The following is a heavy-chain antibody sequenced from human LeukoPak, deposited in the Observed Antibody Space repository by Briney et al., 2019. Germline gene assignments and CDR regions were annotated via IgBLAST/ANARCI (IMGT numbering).Heavy chain of an antibody. Sequence: PGGSLRLTCTASGFTLSNYALSWVRQAPGKGLEWVSAISGSGGTTYYADSVKGRFTVSRDNSKNTLYLQVNSLRAADTAVYFCTKDGQSCPTDIFYSGQGTLVTVSS. J-gene: IGHJ4*02. CDR1: GFTLSNYA. D-gene: IGHD1-1*01. V-gene: IGHV3-23*01. CDR3: TKDGQSCPTDIFY. CDR2: ISGSGGTT.